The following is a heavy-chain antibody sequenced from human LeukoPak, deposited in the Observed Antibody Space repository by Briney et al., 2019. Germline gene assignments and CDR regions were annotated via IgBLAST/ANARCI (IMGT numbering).Heavy chain of an antibody. V-gene: IGHV1-24*01. CDR1: GHTLTELS. D-gene: IGHD1-26*01. Sequence: ASVKVSCKVSGHTLTELSMHWVRQAPGKGLEWMGGFGPEDGEALYAQKFQGRVTMTEDTTTDTAYMDLSSLRSEDTAVYYCATAPYGGSFFSLDYWGQGILVTISS. J-gene: IGHJ4*02. CDR2: FGPEDGEA. CDR3: ATAPYGGSFFSLDY.